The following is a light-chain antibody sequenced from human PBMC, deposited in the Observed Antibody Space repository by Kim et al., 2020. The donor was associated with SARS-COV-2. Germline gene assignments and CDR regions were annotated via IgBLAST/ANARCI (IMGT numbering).Light chain of an antibody. CDR2: DAS. J-gene: IGKJ4*01. Sequence: EIVLTQSPATLSLSPGERATLSCRASQSVSRYLAWYQQKPGQAPRLLIYDASNRATGIPARFSGSGSGTDFTRTISSLEPEDFAVYYCQQRSNWPQLTFGGGTKVDIK. V-gene: IGKV3-11*01. CDR1: QSVSRY. CDR3: QQRSNWPQLT.